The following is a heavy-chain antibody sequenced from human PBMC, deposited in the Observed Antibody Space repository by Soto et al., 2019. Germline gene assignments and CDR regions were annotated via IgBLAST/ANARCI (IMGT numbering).Heavy chain of an antibody. Sequence: KTSETLSLTCTVSGGSISSYYWSWIRQPPGKGLEWIGYIYYSGSTNYNPSLKSRVTISVDTSKNQFSLKLSSVTAADTAVYYCARTTGTSWGYYYGIPMDVWGKGTTVTVSS. CDR1: GGSISSYY. V-gene: IGHV4-59*08. CDR3: ARTTGTSWGYYYGIPMDV. CDR2: IYYSGST. D-gene: IGHD1-1*01. J-gene: IGHJ6*03.